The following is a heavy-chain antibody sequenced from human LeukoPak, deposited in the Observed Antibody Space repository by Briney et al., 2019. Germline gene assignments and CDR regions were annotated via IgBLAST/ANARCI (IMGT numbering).Heavy chain of an antibody. CDR2: IIPIFGTA. Sequence: GASVKVSCKASGGTFSSYAISWVRQAPGQGLEWMGGIIPIFGTANYAQKFQGRVTITADESTSTAYMELSSLRSEDTAVYYCICVGRFEYSSSSSYFDYWGQGTLVTVSS. CDR3: ICVGRFEYSSSSSYFDY. D-gene: IGHD6-6*01. CDR1: GGTFSSYA. V-gene: IGHV1-69*13. J-gene: IGHJ4*02.